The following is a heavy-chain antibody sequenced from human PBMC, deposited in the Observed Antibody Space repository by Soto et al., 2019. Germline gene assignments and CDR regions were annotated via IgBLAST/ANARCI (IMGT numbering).Heavy chain of an antibody. CDR2: IYYSGST. J-gene: IGHJ3*02. D-gene: IGHD3-9*01. V-gene: IGHV4-59*01. CDR3: ARGLRYFALDAFDI. CDR1: GGSISSYY. Sequence: QVQLQESGPGLVKPSETLSLTCTVSGGSISSYYWSWIRQPPGKGLDWIGYIYYSGSTNYNPSLMSRVAISVDTSKNQFSLKLSSVTAADTAVYYCARGLRYFALDAFDIWGQGTMVTVSS.